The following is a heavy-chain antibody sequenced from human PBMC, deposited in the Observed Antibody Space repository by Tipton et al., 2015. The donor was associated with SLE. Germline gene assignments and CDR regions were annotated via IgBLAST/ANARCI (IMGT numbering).Heavy chain of an antibody. D-gene: IGHD3-10*01. V-gene: IGHV4-39*07. CDR3: ARVNNFYGSGSFDY. J-gene: IGHJ4*02. CDR2: VFRGGST. Sequence: TLSLTCTVSGGSISSSSYYWGWIRQPPGKGLEWIGEVFRGGSTNYSPSLESRVTITVDMSKNQFSLRLISVTAADTAVYYCARVNNFYGSGSFDYWGQGTLVTVSS. CDR1: GGSISSSSYY.